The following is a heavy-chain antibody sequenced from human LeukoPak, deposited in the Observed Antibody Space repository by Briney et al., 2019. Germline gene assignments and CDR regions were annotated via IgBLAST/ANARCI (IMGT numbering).Heavy chain of an antibody. CDR3: ARVVSSSWYAPLDAFDI. D-gene: IGHD6-13*01. CDR2: TYYRSKWYN. CDR1: EDSVSSNSAA. V-gene: IGHV6-1*01. J-gene: IGHJ3*02. Sequence: HSQTLSLTCAISEDSVSSNSAAWNWIRQSPSRGLEWLGRTYYRSKWYNDYAVSVKSRITINPDTSKNQFSLQLNSVTPEDTAVYYCARVVSSSWYAPLDAFDIWGQGTMVTVSS.